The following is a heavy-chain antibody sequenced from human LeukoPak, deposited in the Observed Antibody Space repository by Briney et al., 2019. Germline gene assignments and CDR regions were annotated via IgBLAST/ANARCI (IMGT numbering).Heavy chain of an antibody. V-gene: IGHV4-61*02. D-gene: IGHD6-13*01. CDR1: GGSISSGSYY. Sequence: SETLSLTCTVSGGSISSGSYYWSWIRQPAGKGLEWIGRIYTSGSTNYNPSLKSRVTISVDTSKNQFSLKLSSVTAADTAVYYCARRRAAAGRDYFDYWGQGTLVTVSS. CDR3: ARRRAAAGRDYFDY. CDR2: IYTSGST. J-gene: IGHJ4*02.